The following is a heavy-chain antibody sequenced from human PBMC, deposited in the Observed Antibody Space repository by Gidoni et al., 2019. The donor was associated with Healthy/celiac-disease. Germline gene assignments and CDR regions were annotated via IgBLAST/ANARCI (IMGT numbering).Heavy chain of an antibody. J-gene: IGHJ6*02. V-gene: IGHV3-48*04. CDR3: ARDGSVQDPGLGGYYGMDV. Sequence: GLEWVSYISSSSSTIYYADSVKGRFTISRDNAKNSLYLQMNSLRAEDTAVYYCARDGSVQDPGLGGYYGMDVWGQGTTVTVSS. CDR2: ISSSSSTI. D-gene: IGHD6-25*01.